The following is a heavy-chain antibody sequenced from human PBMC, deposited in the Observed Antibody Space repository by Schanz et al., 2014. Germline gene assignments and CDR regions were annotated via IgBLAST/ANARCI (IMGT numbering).Heavy chain of an antibody. D-gene: IGHD2-15*01. CDR1: GFTFSSYA. J-gene: IGHJ4*02. V-gene: IGHV3-30-3*01. CDR2: ISNDGSIK. Sequence: VQLLESGGGLVQPGGSLRLSCAASGFTFSSYAMHWVRQAPGKGLEWVALISNDGSIKYYADSVEGRFTISRDNSKNTLYLQMNTLRAEDTAVYYCARDRGYCSGGSCLTFDYWGQGTLVIVSS. CDR3: ARDRGYCSGGSCLTFDY.